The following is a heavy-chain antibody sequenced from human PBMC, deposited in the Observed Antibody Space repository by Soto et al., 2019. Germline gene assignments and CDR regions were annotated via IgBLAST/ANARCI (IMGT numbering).Heavy chain of an antibody. CDR3: ARDLGPPNWFDS. D-gene: IGHD2-8*01. V-gene: IGHV1-18*01. CDR2: ISGYNGNT. Sequence: QVQLVQSGAEMKQPGASVKVSCKTSGYAFSGYRLSWVRQGPGQGLEWMGWISGYNGNTDYAQKFQGRVTMTKDTYTSTYYMELRRLRYDDTAVYYCARDLGPPNWFDSWGQGTLVTVSS. CDR1: GYAFSGYR. J-gene: IGHJ5*01.